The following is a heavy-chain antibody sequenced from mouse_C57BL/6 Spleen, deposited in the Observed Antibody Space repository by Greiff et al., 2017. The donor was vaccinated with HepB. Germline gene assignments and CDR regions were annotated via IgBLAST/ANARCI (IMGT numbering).Heavy chain of an antibody. J-gene: IGHJ3*01. Sequence: DVQLVESGGGLVKPGGSLKLSCAASGFTFSDYGMHWVRQAPEKGLEWVAYISSGSSTIYYADTVKGRFTISRDNAKNTLFLQMTSLRSEDTAMYYCATGGSFAYWGQGTLVTVSA. V-gene: IGHV5-17*01. CDR1: GFTFSDYG. D-gene: IGHD4-1*01. CDR2: ISSGSSTI. CDR3: ATGGSFAY.